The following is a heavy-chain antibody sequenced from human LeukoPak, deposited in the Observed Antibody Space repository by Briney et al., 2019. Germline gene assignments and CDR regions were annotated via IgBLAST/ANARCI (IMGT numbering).Heavy chain of an antibody. Sequence: PSETLSLTCTVSGGSISSSSYYWGWIRQPPGKGLEWIGSIYYSGSTYYNPSLKSRVTISVDTSKNQFPLKLSSVTAADTAVYYCARGPIAVAPDYWGQGTLVTVSS. CDR3: ARGPIAVAPDY. D-gene: IGHD6-19*01. CDR1: GGSISSSSYY. CDR2: IYYSGST. V-gene: IGHV4-39*01. J-gene: IGHJ4*02.